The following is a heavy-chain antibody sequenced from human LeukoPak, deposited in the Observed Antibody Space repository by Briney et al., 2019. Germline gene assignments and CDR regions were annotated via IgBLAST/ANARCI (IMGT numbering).Heavy chain of an antibody. J-gene: IGHJ2*01. V-gene: IGHV4-39*01. D-gene: IGHD3-22*01. CDR3: ARLDRLGYYYDSSGYFGYFFDL. CDR2: FHKSGST. Sequence: SETLSLTCTVSGGSITSDSYYWGWIRQPPGKGLEWIGNFHKSGSTYYNSSLKSRVTISVDTSKNQFSLKLSSVTAADTAAYYCARLDRLGYYYDSSGYFGYFFDLWGRGTLVTVSS. CDR1: GGSITSDSYY.